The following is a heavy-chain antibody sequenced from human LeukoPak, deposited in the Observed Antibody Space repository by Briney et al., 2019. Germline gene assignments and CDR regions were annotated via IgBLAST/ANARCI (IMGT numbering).Heavy chain of an antibody. Sequence: PSETLSLTCTVSGYSISCGYYWGWIRQPPGKGLEWIGSIYHSGSTYYNPSLKSRVTISVDTSKNQFSLKLSSVTAADTAVYYCARGSWILLTGHYFDYWGQGTLVTVSS. CDR1: GYSISCGYY. D-gene: IGHD2/OR15-2a*01. J-gene: IGHJ4*02. V-gene: IGHV4-38-2*02. CDR3: ARGSWILLTGHYFDY. CDR2: IYHSGST.